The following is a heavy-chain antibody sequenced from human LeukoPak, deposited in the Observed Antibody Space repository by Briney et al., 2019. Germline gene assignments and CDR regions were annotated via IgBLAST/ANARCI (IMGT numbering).Heavy chain of an antibody. Sequence: GGSLRLSCAASGFTFSSYSMNWVRQAPGKGLEWVSYISSSSSTIYYADSVKGRFTISRDNAKNSLYLQMNSLRAEDTAVYYCARGETYYDSSRSLNYWGQGTLVTVSS. J-gene: IGHJ4*02. CDR3: ARGETYYDSSRSLNY. V-gene: IGHV3-48*04. CDR1: GFTFSSYS. D-gene: IGHD3-22*01. CDR2: ISSSSSTI.